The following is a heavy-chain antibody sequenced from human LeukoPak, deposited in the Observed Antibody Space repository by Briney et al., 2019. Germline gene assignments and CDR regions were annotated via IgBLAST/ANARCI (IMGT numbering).Heavy chain of an antibody. V-gene: IGHV4-59*01. Sequence: SETLSLTCTVSGGSISSYYWSWIRQPPGKGLEWIGYIYYSGSTNYNPSLESRVTISVDTSKNQFSLKLSSVTAADTAVYYCARTSNHITYYYYGMDVWGQGTTVTVSS. CDR3: ARTSNHITYYYYGMDV. CDR2: IYYSGST. J-gene: IGHJ6*02. D-gene: IGHD1-14*01. CDR1: GGSISSYY.